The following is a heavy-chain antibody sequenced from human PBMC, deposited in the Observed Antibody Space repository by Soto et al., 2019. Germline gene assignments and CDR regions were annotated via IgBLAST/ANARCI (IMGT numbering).Heavy chain of an antibody. CDR1: GYTLTELS. CDR2: FDPEDGET. D-gene: IGHD4-17*01. V-gene: IGHV1-24*01. J-gene: IGHJ4*02. CDR3: ATDTYGDYHFDY. Sequence: ASVKVSCKVSGYTLTELSMHWVRQAPGKGLEWMGGFDPEDGETIYAQKFQGRVTMTEDTSTDTAYMELSSLRSEDTAVYYCATDTYGDYHFDYWGQGTLVTVSS.